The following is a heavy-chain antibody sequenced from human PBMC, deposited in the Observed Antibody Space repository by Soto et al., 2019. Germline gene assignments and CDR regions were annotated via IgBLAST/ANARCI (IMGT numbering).Heavy chain of an antibody. CDR3: GRGGAHCGGGSGYLFCL. Sequence: QVQLVESGGGVVQPGRSLGLSCAASGFIFGSHAMQWVRQAPGKGLEWVAVIWFDGSNKYYADSVKGRFTISRDNSRNTLYLQVDSVRAGDTSVCYWGRGGAHCGGGSGYLFCLWGQGSLVTVSS. CDR1: GFIFGSHA. D-gene: IGHD2-15*01. J-gene: IGHJ1*01. V-gene: IGHV3-33*01. CDR2: IWFDGSNK.